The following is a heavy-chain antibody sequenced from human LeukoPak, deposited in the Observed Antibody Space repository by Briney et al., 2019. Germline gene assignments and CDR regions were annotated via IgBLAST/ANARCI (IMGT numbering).Heavy chain of an antibody. J-gene: IGHJ4*02. V-gene: IGHV3-23*01. Sequence: GGSLRLSCAASGFTFSSYAMSWVRQAPGKGLKWVSAISGSGGSTYYANSVKGRFTISRDTSKNTLYLQMNSLRAEDTAVYYCAKDPLESSSWDHDILYYFDYWGQGTLVTVSS. CDR2: ISGSGGST. CDR3: AKDPLESSSWDHDILYYFDY. CDR1: GFTFSSYA. D-gene: IGHD6-13*01.